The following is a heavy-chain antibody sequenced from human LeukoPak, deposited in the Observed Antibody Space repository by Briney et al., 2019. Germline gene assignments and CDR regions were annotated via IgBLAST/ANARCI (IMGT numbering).Heavy chain of an antibody. CDR3: ARGGALEGYELHYFDY. CDR2: IYYSGST. J-gene: IGHJ4*02. D-gene: IGHD5-12*01. Sequence: SETLSLTCTVSGGSISSGGYYWSWIRQHPGKGPEWIGYIYYSGSTYYNPSLKSRVTISVDTSKNQFSLKLSSVTAADTAVYYCARGGALEGYELHYFDYWGQGTLVTVSS. V-gene: IGHV4-31*03. CDR1: GGSISSGGYY.